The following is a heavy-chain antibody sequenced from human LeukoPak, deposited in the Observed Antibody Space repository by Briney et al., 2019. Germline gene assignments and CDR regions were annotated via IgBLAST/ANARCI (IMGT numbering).Heavy chain of an antibody. CDR3: ARDVYYGSGSYGYYYYYMDV. V-gene: IGHV1-2*02. CDR1: GYTFTGYY. J-gene: IGHJ6*03. D-gene: IGHD3-10*01. Sequence: ASVKVSCKASGYTFTGYYMHWARQAPGQGLEWMGWINPNSGGTNYAQKFQGRVTMTRDTSISTAYMELSRLRSDDTAVYYCARDVYYGSGSYGYYYYYMDVWGKGTTATVSS. CDR2: INPNSGGT.